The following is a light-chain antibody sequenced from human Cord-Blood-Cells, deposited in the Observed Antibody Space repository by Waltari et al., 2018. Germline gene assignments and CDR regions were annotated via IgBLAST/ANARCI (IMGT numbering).Light chain of an antibody. CDR3: QQRSNWIT. CDR1: QSVSSY. Sequence: VLTQSPATLSLSPGERATLSCRASQSVSSYLAWYQQKPGQAPRLLIYDASNRATGIPARFSGSGSGTDFTLTISSLEPEDFAVYYCQQRSNWITFGQGTRLEIK. J-gene: IGKJ5*01. CDR2: DAS. V-gene: IGKV3-11*01.